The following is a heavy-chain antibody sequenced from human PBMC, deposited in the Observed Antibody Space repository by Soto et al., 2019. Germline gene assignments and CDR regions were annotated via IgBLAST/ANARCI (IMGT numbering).Heavy chain of an antibody. CDR3: ARDRYCSNTSCQIFDS. CDR1: GGSISSYY. V-gene: IGHV4-59*01. Sequence: SETLSLTCTVSGGSISSYYWSWIRQPPGKGLEWIGYIYYSGSTNYNPSLKSRVTISVDTSKNQFSLKLSSVTAADTAVYYCARDRYCSNTSCQIFDSWGQGTLVTVS. J-gene: IGHJ4*02. D-gene: IGHD2-2*01. CDR2: IYYSGST.